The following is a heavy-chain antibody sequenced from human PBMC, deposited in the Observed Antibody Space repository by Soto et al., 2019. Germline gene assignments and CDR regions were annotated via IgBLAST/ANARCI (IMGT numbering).Heavy chain of an antibody. CDR1: GYTFTSYG. J-gene: IGHJ4*02. D-gene: IGHD3-3*01. V-gene: IGHV1-18*01. Sequence: ASVKVSCKASGYTFTSYGISLVRQAPGQGLEWMGWISAYNGNTNYAQKLQGRVTMTTDTSTSTAYMELRSLRSDDTAVYYCARSKVFGVVIPYYDYWGQGTLVTVSS. CDR2: ISAYNGNT. CDR3: ARSKVFGVVIPYYDY.